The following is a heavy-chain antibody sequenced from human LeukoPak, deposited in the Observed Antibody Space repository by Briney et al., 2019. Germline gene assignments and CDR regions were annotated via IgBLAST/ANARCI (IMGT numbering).Heavy chain of an antibody. Sequence: GGSLRLSCAASGFTFSSYSMNWVRRAPGKGLEWVSSISSSSSYIYYADSVKGRFTISRDNAKNSLYLQMNSLRAEDTAVYYCARIRVDAFDIWGQGTKVTVSS. D-gene: IGHD6-13*01. J-gene: IGHJ3*02. CDR3: ARIRVDAFDI. CDR2: ISSSSSYI. V-gene: IGHV3-21*01. CDR1: GFTFSSYS.